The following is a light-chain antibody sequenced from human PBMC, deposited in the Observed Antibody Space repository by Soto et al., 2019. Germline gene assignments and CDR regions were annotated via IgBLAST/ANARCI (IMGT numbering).Light chain of an antibody. J-gene: IGLJ2*01. CDR3: SSYTGSSTLV. CDR1: SSDVGGYNY. CDR2: DVS. V-gene: IGLV2-14*01. Sequence: QSVLTQPASVSGSPGQSITISCTGTSSDVGGYNYVSWYQQHPGKAPKLMIYDVSNRPSGVSNRFSGSKSGNTASLTISGLQAEDEAYYYCSSYTGSSTLVFGGGTKLTVL.